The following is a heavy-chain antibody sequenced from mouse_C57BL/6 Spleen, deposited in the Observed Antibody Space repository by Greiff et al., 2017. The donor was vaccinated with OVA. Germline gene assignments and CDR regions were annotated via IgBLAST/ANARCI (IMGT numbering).Heavy chain of an antibody. V-gene: IGHV5-17*01. CDR1: GFTFSDYG. J-gene: IGHJ3*01. Sequence: EVKLMESGGGLVKPGGSLKLSCAASGFTFSDYGMHWVRQAPEKGLEWVAYISSGSSTIYYADTVKGRFTISRDNAKNTLFLQMTSLRSEDTAMCYCARKDDGFAYWGQGTLVTVSA. CDR2: ISSGSSTI. D-gene: IGHD2-12*01. CDR3: ARKDDGFAY.